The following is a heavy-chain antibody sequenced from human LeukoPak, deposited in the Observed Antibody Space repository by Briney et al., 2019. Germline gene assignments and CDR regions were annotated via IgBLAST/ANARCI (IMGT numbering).Heavy chain of an antibody. D-gene: IGHD3-22*01. CDR1: GFTFSNSW. J-gene: IGHJ3*02. CDR2: INSDGTR. Sequence: GGSLRLSCAGSGFTFSNSWMHWVRQAPGKGLVWVSRINSDGTRSYADSVKGRFTISRDNAKNTLFLQMNSLRVEDTAVYFCASPRSGDRGGYHDPCDIWGQGTMVTVSS. V-gene: IGHV3-74*01. CDR3: ASPRSGDRGGYHDPCDI.